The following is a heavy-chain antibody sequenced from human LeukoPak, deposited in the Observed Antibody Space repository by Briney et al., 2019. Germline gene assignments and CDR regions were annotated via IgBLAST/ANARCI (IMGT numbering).Heavy chain of an antibody. CDR3: ARVSSQYLGFDY. CDR1: GGSISSYY. V-gene: IGHV4-59*01. Sequence: SETLSLTCTVSGGSISSYYWSWIRQPPGKGLEWIGYIYYSGSTNYNPSLKSRVTISVDTSKNQFSLKLSSVTAADTAVYYCARVSSQYLGFDYWGQGTLVTVSS. CDR2: IYYSGST. D-gene: IGHD2-2*02. J-gene: IGHJ4*02.